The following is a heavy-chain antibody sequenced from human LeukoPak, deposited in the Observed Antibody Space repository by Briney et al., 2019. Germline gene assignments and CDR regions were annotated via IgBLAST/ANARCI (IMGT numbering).Heavy chain of an antibody. Sequence: HPGGSLRLSCAASGFTFSSYWMEWVRQAPGKGLVWVSRINSDGSSTSYADSVKGRFTISRDNAKNSLYLQMNSLRAEDTAVYYCARGGQGNWPTPFDYWGQGTLVIVSS. V-gene: IGHV3-74*01. CDR2: INSDGSST. CDR1: GFTFSSYW. D-gene: IGHD1-1*01. CDR3: ARGGQGNWPTPFDY. J-gene: IGHJ4*02.